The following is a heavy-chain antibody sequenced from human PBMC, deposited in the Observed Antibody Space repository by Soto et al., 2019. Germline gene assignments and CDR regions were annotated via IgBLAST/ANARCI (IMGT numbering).Heavy chain of an antibody. J-gene: IGHJ5*02. CDR1: GGSINSGRYS. D-gene: IGHD3-22*01. CDR2: MYHTGTT. Sequence: SETLSLTCTVSGGSINSGRYSWTWIRQPPGAGLEWIGHMYHTGTTYYNPSLKSRATMSVDTSKNQFSLKLSSVTAADTAIYNCAKGINYYDSSGDSWFDPWGQGTLVTVSS. V-gene: IGHV4-30-2*01. CDR3: AKGINYYDSSGDSWFDP.